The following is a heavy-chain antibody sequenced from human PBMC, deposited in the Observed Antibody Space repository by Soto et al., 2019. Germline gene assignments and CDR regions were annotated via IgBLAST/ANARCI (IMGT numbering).Heavy chain of an antibody. CDR3: ARGGHVVVVTAALDY. V-gene: IGHV1-46*01. Sequence: QVQLVQSGAEVKKPGASVKVSCKASGDTFTDYYIHWVRQAPGQGLEWMGTVNPSGGHTTYAQHFLGRMTMTRDTSPSTLYMELTSLTWEDTAVYYCARGGHVVVVTAALDYWGQGTLVTVSS. D-gene: IGHD2-21*02. J-gene: IGHJ4*02. CDR2: VNPSGGHT. CDR1: GDTFTDYY.